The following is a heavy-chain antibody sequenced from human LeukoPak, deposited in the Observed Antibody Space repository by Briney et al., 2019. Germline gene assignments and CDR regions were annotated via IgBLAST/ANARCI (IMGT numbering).Heavy chain of an antibody. Sequence: ASVKVSCKASGGTFSSYAISWVRQAPGQGLEWMGRIIPILGIANYAQKFQGRVTITADKSTSTAYMELSSLRSEDTAVYYCAXLXXLQLWLFDYWGQGTLVTVSS. V-gene: IGHV1-69*04. J-gene: IGHJ4*02. CDR2: IIPILGIA. D-gene: IGHD5-18*01. CDR1: GGTFSSYA. CDR3: AXLXXLQLWLFDY.